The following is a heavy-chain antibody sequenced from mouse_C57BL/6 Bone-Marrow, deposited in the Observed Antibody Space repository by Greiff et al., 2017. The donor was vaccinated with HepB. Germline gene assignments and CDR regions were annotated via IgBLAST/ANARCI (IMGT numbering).Heavy chain of an antibody. CDR3: AKRGIYYGNYDAMDY. D-gene: IGHD2-1*01. CDR2: IWRGGST. Sequence: VQRVESGPGLVQPSQSLSITCTVSGFSLTSYGVHWVRQSPGKGLEWLGVIWRGGSTDYNAASMTRLSITKDNSKSQVFFKINSLQADDTAIYYCAKRGIYYGNYDAMDYWGQGTSVTVSS. CDR1: GFSLTSYG. V-gene: IGHV2-5*01. J-gene: IGHJ4*01.